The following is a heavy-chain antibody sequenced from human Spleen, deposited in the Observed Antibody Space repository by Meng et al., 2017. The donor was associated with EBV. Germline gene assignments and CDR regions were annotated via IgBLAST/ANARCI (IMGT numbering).Heavy chain of an antibody. CDR2: ISGRSTTT. J-gene: IGHJ4*02. Sequence: EVQLLESGGGLVQPGGSLRCSCVASGFTFSTFDMAWVRQVPGKGLEWVSVISGRSTTTYYADSVKGRFTISRDNSKSTLYLQMNSLRADDTAVYYCAKEDTAMVAPVFDYWGQGTLVTVSS. V-gene: IGHV3-23*01. D-gene: IGHD5-18*01. CDR1: GFTFSTFD. CDR3: AKEDTAMVAPVFDY.